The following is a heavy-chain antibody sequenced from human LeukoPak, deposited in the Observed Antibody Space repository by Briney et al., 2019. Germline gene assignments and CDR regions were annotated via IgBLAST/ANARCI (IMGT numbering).Heavy chain of an antibody. Sequence: GGSLRLSCAASGFTFSSYEMNWVRQAPGKGLEWVSYISSSGSTIYYADSVKGRFTISRDNSKNTLYLQMNSLRYEDTAVYYCDAVAGLFDYWGQGTLVTVSS. CDR2: ISSSGSTI. CDR3: DAVAGLFDY. V-gene: IGHV3-48*03. J-gene: IGHJ4*02. CDR1: GFTFSSYE. D-gene: IGHD6-19*01.